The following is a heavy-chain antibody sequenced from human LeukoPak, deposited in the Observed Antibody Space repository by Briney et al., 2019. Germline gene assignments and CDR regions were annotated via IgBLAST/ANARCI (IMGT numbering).Heavy chain of an antibody. CDR3: ARGVYGSGNYHEYTGGWYYFDY. J-gene: IGHJ4*02. CDR2: IYYGGSA. V-gene: IGHV4-59*01. CDR1: GGSISSYY. D-gene: IGHD3-10*01. Sequence: SETLSLTGTGSGGSISSYYWGWLRQRPGKGLEGFGYIYYGGSANDKHCLNSRITISVDTSKHHFSLDLRSVTAADTDTYYCARGVYGSGNYHEYTGGWYYFDYWGQGTPVSVSS.